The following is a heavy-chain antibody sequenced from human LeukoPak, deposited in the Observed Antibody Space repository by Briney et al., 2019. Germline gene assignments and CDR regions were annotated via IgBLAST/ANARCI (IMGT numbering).Heavy chain of an antibody. CDR2: IDGSGDYT. CDR3: ARGKGVYDYVLEDY. Sequence: GGSLRLSCAASGFTFSSYGMTWVRQAPGKGLEWVSAIDGSGDYTHCADSVKGRFTISRDNSKNTLYVQMNSLRAEDTAVYYCARGKGVYDYVLEDYWGQGSLVTVSS. J-gene: IGHJ4*02. D-gene: IGHD3-16*01. CDR1: GFTFSSYG. V-gene: IGHV3-23*01.